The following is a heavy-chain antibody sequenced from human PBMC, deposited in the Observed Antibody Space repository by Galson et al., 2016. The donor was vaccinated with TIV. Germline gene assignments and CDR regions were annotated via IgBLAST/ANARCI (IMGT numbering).Heavy chain of an antibody. CDR1: GYSFTNYW. V-gene: IGHV5-10-1*01. Sequence: KPGESLRISCKGSGYSFTNYWITWVRQMPGKGLEWMGRIDPSDSYINYSPPFQGHVTISADRSINTAYLQWSSLKASDSAMYYCARGVSTGSGWLDPWGQGTLVTVSS. CDR2: IDPSDSYI. CDR3: ARGVSTGSGWLDP. D-gene: IGHD3-3*01. J-gene: IGHJ5*02.